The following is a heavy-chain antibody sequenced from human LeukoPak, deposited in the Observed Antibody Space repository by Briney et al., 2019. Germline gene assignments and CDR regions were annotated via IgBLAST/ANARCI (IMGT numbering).Heavy chain of an antibody. D-gene: IGHD1-26*01. CDR2: INSGGST. V-gene: IGHV3-66*01. CDR3: ARIVAGGAFDI. Sequence: GGSLRLSCAASGFTVSSNYMTWVRQAPGKGLEWVSVINSGGSTYDADSVKGRFTLSRDNSKNTLYLQMNSLRAEDTAVYYCARIVAGGAFDIWGQGTMVTVSS. CDR1: GFTVSSNY. J-gene: IGHJ3*02.